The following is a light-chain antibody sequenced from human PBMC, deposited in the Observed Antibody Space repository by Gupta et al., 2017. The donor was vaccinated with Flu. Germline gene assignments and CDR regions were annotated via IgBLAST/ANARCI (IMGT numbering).Light chain of an antibody. CDR2: GAS. Sequence: EIVMTQSPDTLSVSPGERATLSCRARQSISSNLACYQHKPVRAPRLLIYGASARATGIADRFSGSGSGTELTLTISSLESEDFAVYYCQQYDDWPPIPFGEGTRLEIK. J-gene: IGKJ5*01. V-gene: IGKV3-15*01. CDR3: QQYDDWPPIP. CDR1: QSISSN.